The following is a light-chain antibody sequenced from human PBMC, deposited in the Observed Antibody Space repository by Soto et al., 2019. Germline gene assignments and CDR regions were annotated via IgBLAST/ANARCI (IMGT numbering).Light chain of an antibody. CDR3: QQSYGTPLT. V-gene: IGKV1-39*01. CDR2: AAS. J-gene: IGKJ4*01. CDR1: QSISNY. Sequence: DMEMTQSPSSLSASVGDRATITCRASQSISNYLNWYHHKPGKFPRLRIYAASSLQSGVPTRFSDSGSATDFTLTITTLPPEDIATYYCQQSYGTPLTFGGGTKIEI.